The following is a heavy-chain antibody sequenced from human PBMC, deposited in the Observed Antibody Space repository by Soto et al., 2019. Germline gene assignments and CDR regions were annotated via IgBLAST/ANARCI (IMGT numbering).Heavy chain of an antibody. CDR1: GFTFSSYA. CDR3: AKASATVKSDGMAV. J-gene: IGHJ6*02. CDR2: ISSGANT. V-gene: IGHV3-23*01. Sequence: EVQLLESGGGLVQPGGSLRLSCAASGFTFSSYAMSWVRQAPGKGLECVSSISSGANTYYTDSVRGRFTISRDNSKNSLYLQMSSLRADDTAIYYCAKASATVKSDGMAVWGQGTTVTVSS.